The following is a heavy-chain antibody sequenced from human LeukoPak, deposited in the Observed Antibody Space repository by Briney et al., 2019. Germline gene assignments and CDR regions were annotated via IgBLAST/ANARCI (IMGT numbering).Heavy chain of an antibody. Sequence: GGSLRLSCAASGFTFSSYAMSWVRQAPGKGLEWVSAISGSGGGTYYADSVKGRFTISRDNSKNTLYLQMNSLRAEDTAVYYCAKDPSLHYYDSSWYFDYWGQGTLVTVSS. CDR2: ISGSGGGT. CDR3: AKDPSLHYYDSSWYFDY. V-gene: IGHV3-23*01. J-gene: IGHJ4*02. CDR1: GFTFSSYA. D-gene: IGHD3-22*01.